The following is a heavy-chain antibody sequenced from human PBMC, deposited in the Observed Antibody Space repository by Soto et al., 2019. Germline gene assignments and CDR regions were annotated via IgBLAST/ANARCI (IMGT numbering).Heavy chain of an antibody. CDR1: GYTFTSYG. CDR2: ISAYNGNT. V-gene: IGHV1-18*04. D-gene: IGHD3-3*01. CDR3: ARKVTYYDFLSGPGGDWFDP. Sequence: ASVKVSCKASGYTFTSYGISWVRQAPGQGLEWMGWISAYNGNTNYAQKLQGRVTMTTDTSTSTAYMELRSLRSDDTAVYYCARKVTYYDFLSGPGGDWFDPWGQGTLVTVSS. J-gene: IGHJ5*02.